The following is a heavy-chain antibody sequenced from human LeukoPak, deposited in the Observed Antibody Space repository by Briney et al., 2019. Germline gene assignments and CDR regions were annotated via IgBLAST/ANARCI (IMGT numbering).Heavy chain of an antibody. J-gene: IGHJ4*02. CDR1: GLTFNNYG. V-gene: IGHV3-30*03. CDR2: ISYDGSNR. Sequence: GGSLRLSCAASGLTFNNYGMHWVRQAPGQGLEWVAVISYDGSNRYYADSVKGRFTISRDNSKNTVSLQMNSLRAEDTALYYCARDLRVVITGSFDSWGQGTLVTVSS. D-gene: IGHD3-22*01. CDR3: ARDLRVVITGSFDS.